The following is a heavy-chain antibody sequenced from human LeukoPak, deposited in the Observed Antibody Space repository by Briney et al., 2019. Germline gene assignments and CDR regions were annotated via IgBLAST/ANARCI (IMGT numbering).Heavy chain of an antibody. CDR2: IQFDGSDK. D-gene: IGHD6-13*01. J-gene: IGHJ2*01. V-gene: IGHV3-30*02. CDR1: GFTFSSYG. Sequence: GGSLRLSCTASGFTFSSYGVYWVRQAPGKELEWVAFIQFDGSDKYNADSVRGRFTISRDNSKNTLYLQMSSLRAEDTAVYYCAKDAREYSSSWYLWYFDLWGRGTLVTVSS. CDR3: AKDAREYSSSWYLWYFDL.